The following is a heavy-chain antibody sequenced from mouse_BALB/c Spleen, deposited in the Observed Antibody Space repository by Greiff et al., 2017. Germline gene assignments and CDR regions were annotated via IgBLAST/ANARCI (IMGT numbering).Heavy chain of an antibody. CDR3: ARWVSGEFAY. CDR1: GYTFTNYW. V-gene: IGHV1-63*02. Sequence: QVHVKQSGAELVRPGTSVKISCKASGYTFTNYWLGWVKQRPGHGLEWIGDIYPGGGYTNYNEKFKGKATLTADTSSSTAYMQLSILTSEDSAVYFCARWVSGEFAYWGQGTLVTVSA. J-gene: IGHJ3*01. CDR2: IYPGGGYT.